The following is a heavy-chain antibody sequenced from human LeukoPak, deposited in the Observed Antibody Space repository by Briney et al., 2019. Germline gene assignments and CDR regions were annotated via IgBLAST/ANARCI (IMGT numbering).Heavy chain of an antibody. J-gene: IGHJ4*02. Sequence: SETLSLTCTVSGYSISSGYYWGWIRQPPGKGLEWIGRLYHSGSTYYNPSLKSRVTISIDTSKNQFSLKLSSVTAADTAVYYCAREVTYYYDTHGYSDYWGQGTLVTVSS. D-gene: IGHD3-22*01. V-gene: IGHV4-38-2*02. CDR2: LYHSGST. CDR3: AREVTYYYDTHGYSDY. CDR1: GYSISSGYY.